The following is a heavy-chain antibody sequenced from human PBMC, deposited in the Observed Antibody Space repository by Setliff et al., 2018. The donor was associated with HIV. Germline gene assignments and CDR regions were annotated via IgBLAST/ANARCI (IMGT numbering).Heavy chain of an antibody. CDR3: ARGKGGLVGPAEFDY. D-gene: IGHD1-26*01. J-gene: IGHJ4*02. Sequence: SETLSLTCAVYGGSFSGYSWNWIRQSPGKGLEWIGEINFSGGTNYNPSLKSRVAISVDTSKNQLSLTLTSVTAADTAIYFCARGKGGLVGPAEFDYWGPGTLVTVSS. CDR1: GGSFSGYS. V-gene: IGHV4-34*01. CDR2: INFSGGT.